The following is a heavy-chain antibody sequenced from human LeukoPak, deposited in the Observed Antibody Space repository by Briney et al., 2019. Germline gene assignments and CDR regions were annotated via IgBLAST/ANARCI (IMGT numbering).Heavy chain of an antibody. CDR2: ISAYNGNT. CDR1: GYTFTSYA. D-gene: IGHD3-16*02. Sequence: ASVKLSCNASGYTFTSYAISCVRQSPGQGLEWMGWISAYNGNTNYAQKLQGRVTMTTDTSTNTAYMEVKSLRSDDAAVYYCARLRLGELSSGFDYWGQGNLVTVSS. J-gene: IGHJ4*02. CDR3: ARLRLGELSSGFDY. V-gene: IGHV1-18*01.